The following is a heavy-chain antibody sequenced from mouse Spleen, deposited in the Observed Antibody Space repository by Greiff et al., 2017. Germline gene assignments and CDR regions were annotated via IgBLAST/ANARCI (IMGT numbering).Heavy chain of an antibody. Sequence: VQLQQSGAELVRPGASVKLSCKASGYTFTDYYINWVKQRPGQGLEWIARIYPGSGNTYYNEKFKGKATLTAEKSSSTAYMQLSSLTSEDSAVYFCARWGYYGSSNYAMDYWGQGTSVTVSS. CDR1: GYTFTDYY. CDR3: ARWGYYGSSNYAMDY. D-gene: IGHD1-1*01. J-gene: IGHJ4*01. V-gene: IGHV1-76*01. CDR2: IYPGSGNT.